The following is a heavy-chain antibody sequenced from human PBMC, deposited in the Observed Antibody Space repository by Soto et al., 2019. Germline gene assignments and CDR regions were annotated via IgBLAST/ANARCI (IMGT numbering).Heavy chain of an antibody. V-gene: IGHV3-7*03. CDR1: GFRFRDCL. Sequence: LRRSCAVAGFRFRDCLMSWVRQSPGEGLEWVANIKQDESDKYYVDSVKGRFTISRDNAKNALYLQMNSLRVEDTAVYYCAAYCYTMTCTHFHGYSWGQGTQVTVSS. D-gene: IGHD3-16*02. CDR2: IKQDESDK. CDR3: AAYCYTMTCTHFHGYS. J-gene: IGHJ5*02.